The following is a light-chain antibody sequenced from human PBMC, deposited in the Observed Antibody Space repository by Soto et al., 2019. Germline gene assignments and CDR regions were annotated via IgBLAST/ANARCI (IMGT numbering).Light chain of an antibody. V-gene: IGLV2-14*01. J-gene: IGLJ3*02. CDR2: EVS. CDR1: SSDVGGYNY. CDR3: SSYTSSRV. Sequence: QSALTQPASVSGSPGQSITISCTGTSSDVGGYNYVSWYQQHPGKAPKLMIYEVSNRPSGVSKRFSGAKSGNTASLTISGLQAEDEADYYCSSYTSSRVFGGGTELTVL.